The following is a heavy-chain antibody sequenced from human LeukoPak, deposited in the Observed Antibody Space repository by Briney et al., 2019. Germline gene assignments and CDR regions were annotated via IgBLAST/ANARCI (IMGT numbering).Heavy chain of an antibody. CDR1: GGSISSSTYY. CDR3: ARGANWFDP. V-gene: IGHV4-61*01. Sequence: SETLSLTCTVSGGSISSSTYYWSWIRQPPGKGLEWIGYIYYSGSTNYNPSLKSRLTISVDTSKNQFSLKLNSVTATDTAVYYCARGANWFDPWGQGTLVTVSS. CDR2: IYYSGST. J-gene: IGHJ5*02.